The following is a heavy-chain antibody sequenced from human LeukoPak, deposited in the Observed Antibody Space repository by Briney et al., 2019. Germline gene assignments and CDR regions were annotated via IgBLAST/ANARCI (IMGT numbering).Heavy chain of an antibody. V-gene: IGHV4-34*01. CDR3: ARESAAKPKAAYYYGSGRGWFDP. CDR1: GGSFSGYY. Sequence: SETLSLTCAVYGGSFSGYYWSWIRQPPGKGREWIGEINHSGSTNYNPSLKSRVTISVDTSKNQFSLKLSSVTAADTAVYYCARESAAKPKAAYYYGSGRGWFDPWGQGTLVTVSS. CDR2: INHSGST. J-gene: IGHJ5*02. D-gene: IGHD3-10*01.